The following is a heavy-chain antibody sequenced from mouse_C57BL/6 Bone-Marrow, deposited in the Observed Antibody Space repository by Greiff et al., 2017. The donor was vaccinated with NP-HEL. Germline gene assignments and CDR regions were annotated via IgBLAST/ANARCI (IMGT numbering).Heavy chain of an antibody. CDR2: LWPFFFT. CDR3: ARNPYGYYWFAY. D-gene: IGHD2-2*01. CDR1: FFSFPLSS. V-gene: IGHV2-9-1*01. J-gene: IGHJ3*01. Sequence: VQGVESGPGLVAPSPCLSLTFTFSFFSFPLSSLLFFLPPPFPFLSFLFFLWPFFFTHYNSALKSRLSISKDNSKSQVFLKMNSLQTDDTARYYCARNPYGYYWFAYWGQGTLVTVSA.